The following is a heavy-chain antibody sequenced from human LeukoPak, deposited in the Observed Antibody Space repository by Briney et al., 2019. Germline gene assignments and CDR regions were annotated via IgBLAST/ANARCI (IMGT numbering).Heavy chain of an antibody. D-gene: IGHD4-23*01. J-gene: IGHJ6*02. Sequence: ASVKVSCKASGYTFTCYYMHWVRQAPGQGLEWMGWINPNSGGTNYAQKFQGRVTMTRDTSISTAYMELSRLRSDDTAVYYCARVEPYGGNPHGMDVWGQGTTVTVSS. CDR2: INPNSGGT. V-gene: IGHV1-2*02. CDR1: GYTFTCYY. CDR3: ARVEPYGGNPHGMDV.